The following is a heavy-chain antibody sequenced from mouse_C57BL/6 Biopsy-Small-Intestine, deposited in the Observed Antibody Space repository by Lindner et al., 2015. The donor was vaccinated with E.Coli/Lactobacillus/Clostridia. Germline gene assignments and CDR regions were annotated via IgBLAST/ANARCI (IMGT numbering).Heavy chain of an antibody. CDR1: GYTFTSYS. Sequence: SVKVSCKASGYTFTSYSIHWVRQAPGQGLEWMGIINPSDDSTRFAQKFRGRVTMTRDTATSTVYMEMSSLRSEDTAVYYCARALFDYLDYRMGYWGQGTLVSVSS. CDR2: INPSDDST. J-gene: IGHJ4*01. CDR3: ARALFDYLDYRMGY. V-gene: IGHV1-53*01. D-gene: IGHD5-5*01.